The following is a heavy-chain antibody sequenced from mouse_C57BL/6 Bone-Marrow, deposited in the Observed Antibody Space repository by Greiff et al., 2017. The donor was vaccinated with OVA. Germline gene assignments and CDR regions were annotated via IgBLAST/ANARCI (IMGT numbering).Heavy chain of an antibody. D-gene: IGHD2-10*01. Sequence: VQLQQPGAELVKPGASVKLSCKASGYTFTSYWMQWVKQRPGQGLEWIGEIDPSDSYTNYNQKFKGKATLTVDTSSSTAYMQLSSLTSEDSAVYYCATYYGGRWFAYWGQGTLVTVSA. CDR2: IDPSDSYT. V-gene: IGHV1-50*01. CDR1: GYTFTSYW. CDR3: ATYYGGRWFAY. J-gene: IGHJ3*01.